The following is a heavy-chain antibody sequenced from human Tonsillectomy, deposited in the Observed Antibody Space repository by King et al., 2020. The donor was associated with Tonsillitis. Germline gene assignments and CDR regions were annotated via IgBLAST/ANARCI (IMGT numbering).Heavy chain of an antibody. V-gene: IGHV3-30*02. Sequence: VQLVESGGGVVQPGGSLRLSCAASGFTFSSYGMHWVRQAPGKGLEWVAFIRCDGSNKYYADSVKGRFTISRDNSKNTLYLQMNSLRAEDTAVYYCAKWSFDPWGQGTLVTVSS. CDR2: IRCDGSNK. J-gene: IGHJ5*02. CDR3: AKWSFDP. CDR1: GFTFSSYG.